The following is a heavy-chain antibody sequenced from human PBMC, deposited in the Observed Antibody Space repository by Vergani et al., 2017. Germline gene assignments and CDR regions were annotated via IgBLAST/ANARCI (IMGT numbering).Heavy chain of an antibody. D-gene: IGHD3-3*01. CDR3: ARLLYYDFWSGPIRGAFDI. V-gene: IGHV6-1*01. CDR1: GDSVSSNSAA. Sequence: QVQLQQSGPGLVKPSQTLSLTCAISGDSVSSNSAAWNWIRQSPSRGLEWLGRTYYRSKWYNDYAVSVKSRITINPDTSKNQFSLQLNSVTPEDTAVYYCARLLYYDFWSGPIRGAFDIWGQGTMVTVSS. J-gene: IGHJ3*02. CDR2: TYYRSKWYN.